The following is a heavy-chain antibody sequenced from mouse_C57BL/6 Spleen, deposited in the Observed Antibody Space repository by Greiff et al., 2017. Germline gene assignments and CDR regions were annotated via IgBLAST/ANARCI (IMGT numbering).Heavy chain of an antibody. CDR2: ISSGSITI. Sequence: EVMLVESGGGLVKPGGSLKLSCAASGFTFSDYGMHWVRQAPEKGLEWVAYISSGSITIYYADTVKGRFTISRDNAKNTLFLQMTSLRSEDTAMYYCARDSLDYWGQGTTLTVSS. J-gene: IGHJ2*01. CDR3: ARDSLDY. CDR1: GFTFSDYG. V-gene: IGHV5-17*01.